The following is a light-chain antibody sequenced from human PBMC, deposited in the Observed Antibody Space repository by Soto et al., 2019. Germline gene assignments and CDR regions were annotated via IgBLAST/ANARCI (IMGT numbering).Light chain of an antibody. V-gene: IGLV2-11*01. CDR3: CSYAGTYTFYV. J-gene: IGLJ1*01. CDR2: DVT. CDR1: SSDVGGYYY. Sequence: QSVLTQPRSVSGSPGQSVTISCTGTSSDVGGYYYISWYQHHPGTAPKLMIYDVTKRPSGVPDRFSGSKSGITASLTISGLQAEDEADYYCCSYAGTYTFYVFGSGTKVTVL.